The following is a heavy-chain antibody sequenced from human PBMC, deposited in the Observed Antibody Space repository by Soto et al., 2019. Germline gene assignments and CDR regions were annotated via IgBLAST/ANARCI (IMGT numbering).Heavy chain of an antibody. V-gene: IGHV5-51*01. CDR3: ARIGPNSRYYFDY. D-gene: IGHD6-13*01. J-gene: IGHJ4*02. Sequence: AESLKISCKGSGYSFASYWIVLVRQMPGKGLDLMGIIYPGDSDTRYSPSFQGQVTISADKSISTAYLQWSSLKASDTAMYYCARIGPNSRYYFDYWGQGTLVTVSS. CDR2: IYPGDSDT. CDR1: GYSFASYW.